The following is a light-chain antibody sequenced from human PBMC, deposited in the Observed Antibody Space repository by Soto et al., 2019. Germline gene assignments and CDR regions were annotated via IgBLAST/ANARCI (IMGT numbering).Light chain of an antibody. CDR1: QSISSY. V-gene: IGKV1-39*01. CDR2: AAS. CDR3: QQSYSNPWT. J-gene: IGKJ1*01. Sequence: DIQMTQSPSSLSASVGDRVTITCRASQSISSYLNWYQQKPGKAPKLLIYAASSLQSGVPSRFSGSGSGKDFTLTISSLTPEDFATYYCQQSYSNPWTFGQGTKVDIK.